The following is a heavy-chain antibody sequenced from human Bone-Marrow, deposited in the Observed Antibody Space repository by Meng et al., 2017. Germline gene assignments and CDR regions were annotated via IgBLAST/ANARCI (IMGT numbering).Heavy chain of an antibody. V-gene: IGHV4-30-4*08. CDR3: ASFDHIPRRNYFDY. CDR2: INHSGST. Sequence: QVQLQESGPGLVKPSQTLSLTCTVSGGSISSGGYYWSWIRQPPGKGLEWIGEINHSGSTNYNPSLKSRVTISVDTSKNQFSLKLSSVTAADTAVYYCASFDHIPRRNYFDYWGQGTLVTVSS. J-gene: IGHJ4*02. CDR1: GGSISSGGYY. D-gene: IGHD2-21*01.